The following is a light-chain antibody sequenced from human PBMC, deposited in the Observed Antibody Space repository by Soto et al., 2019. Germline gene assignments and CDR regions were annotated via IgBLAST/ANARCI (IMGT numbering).Light chain of an antibody. CDR3: SSYTRTTTGV. J-gene: IGLJ1*01. V-gene: IGLV2-14*01. CDR1: WSDIGSYDF. Sequence: SALTQPASVSGSPGQSITISCTGTWSDIGSYDFVSWYQQHPGKTPKLLIYEVNNRPSGVSHRFSGSKSGSSASLTISGLQAEDEADYYCSSYTRTTTGVFGTGTKVTVL. CDR2: EVN.